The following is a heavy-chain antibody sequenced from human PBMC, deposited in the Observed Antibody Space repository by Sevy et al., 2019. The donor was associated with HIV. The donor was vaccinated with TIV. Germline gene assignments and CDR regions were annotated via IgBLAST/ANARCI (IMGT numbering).Heavy chain of an antibody. V-gene: IGHV3-23*01. J-gene: IGHJ1*01. D-gene: IGHD3-22*01. CDR3: AKRQTYYYDSSGYLEYFQH. CDR2: ISGRGGST. Sequence: GGSLRLSCAASGFTFSSYAMSWVRQAPGKGLEWVSAISGRGGSTYYADSVKGRFTISRDNSKNTLYLQMTSLRAEDTAVYYCAKRQTYYYDSSGYLEYFQHWGQGTLVTVSS. CDR1: GFTFSSYA.